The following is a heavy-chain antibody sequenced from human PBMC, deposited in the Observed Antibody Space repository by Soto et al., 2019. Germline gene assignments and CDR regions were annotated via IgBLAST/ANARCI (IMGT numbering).Heavy chain of an antibody. CDR1: GFTFSTCG. Sequence: EVQLVESGGGLVQPGGSLRLSCAASGFTFSTCGMHWVRQVTGKGLEWVSSIGIADDTSYAGSVKGRFTVSRENAKNSLYLQMNNLRAGDTAVYYCASSQVAGTFDYWGQGTLVTVSS. D-gene: IGHD6-19*01. J-gene: IGHJ4*02. CDR3: ASSQVAGTFDY. CDR2: IGIADDT. V-gene: IGHV3-13*01.